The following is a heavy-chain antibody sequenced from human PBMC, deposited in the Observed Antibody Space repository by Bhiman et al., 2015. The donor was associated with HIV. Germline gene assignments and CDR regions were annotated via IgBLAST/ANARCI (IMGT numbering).Heavy chain of an antibody. Sequence: EVQLVESGGGLVQPGRSLRLSCAASGFSFDDYAMHWVRQAPGKGLEWVSGISWNSGSIGYADSVKGRFTISRDNGKNSLYLQMNSLRAEDTALYFCARRDSGSLSFDIWGQGTMVSVSS. CDR2: ISWNSGSI. V-gene: IGHV3-9*01. CDR3: ARRDSGSLSFDI. CDR1: GFSFDDYA. D-gene: IGHD1-26*01. J-gene: IGHJ3*02.